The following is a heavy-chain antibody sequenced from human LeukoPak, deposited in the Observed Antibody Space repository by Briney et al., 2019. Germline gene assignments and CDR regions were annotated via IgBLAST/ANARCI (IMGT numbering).Heavy chain of an antibody. CDR1: GGSISSSNW. J-gene: IGHJ3*02. V-gene: IGHV4-4*02. D-gene: IGHD3-22*01. CDR3: GRPLSYYSDSSGDDAFDI. CDR2: IYHSGTT. Sequence: SETLSLTCAVSGGSISSSNWWSWVRQPPGKGLEWIGNIYHSGTTYYNPSLKSRVTISVDTANNQFSLKLSSVTAADTAVYYCGRPLSYYSDSSGDDAFDIWGQGTMVTVSS.